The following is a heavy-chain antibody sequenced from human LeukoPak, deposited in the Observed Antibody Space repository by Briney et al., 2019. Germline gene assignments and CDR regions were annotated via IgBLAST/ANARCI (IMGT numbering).Heavy chain of an antibody. V-gene: IGHV4-59*01. D-gene: IGHD6-13*01. CDR2: IYYSGST. CDR1: GGSISSYY. Sequence: SETLSLTCTVSGGSISSYYWSWIRQPPGKGLEWIGYIYYSGSTNYNPFLKSRVTISVDTSKNQFSLKLSSVTAADTAVYYCARGGTTAGPGFDYWGQGTPVTVSS. J-gene: IGHJ4*02. CDR3: ARGGTTAGPGFDY.